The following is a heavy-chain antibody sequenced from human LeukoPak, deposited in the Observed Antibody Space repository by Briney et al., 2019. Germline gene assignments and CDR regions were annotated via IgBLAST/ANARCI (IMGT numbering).Heavy chain of an antibody. D-gene: IGHD3-22*01. J-gene: IGHJ4*02. Sequence: PGGSLRLSCAASGFTFSSYAMSWVRQAPGKGLEWVSAISGSGGRTYYADSVKGRFTISRDNSKNTLYLQMNSLRAEDTAVYYCAKDHGRITMIVVASRVFDYWGQGTLVTVSS. CDR1: GFTFSSYA. CDR3: AKDHGRITMIVVASRVFDY. CDR2: ISGSGGRT. V-gene: IGHV3-23*01.